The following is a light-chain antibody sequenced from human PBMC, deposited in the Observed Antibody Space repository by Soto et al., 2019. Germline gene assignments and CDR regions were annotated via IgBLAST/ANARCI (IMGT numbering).Light chain of an antibody. J-gene: IGKJ1*01. V-gene: IGKV3-11*01. CDR3: LQRSDWWT. Sequence: EIVLTQSPATLSLSPGERATLSCRASQSVGTYLAWYQQKPGQPPRLLIYDASTRATGIPARFSGSGSGADFTLTISSLEPEDFAVYYCLQRSDWWTFGQGTKVEIK. CDR2: DAS. CDR1: QSVGTY.